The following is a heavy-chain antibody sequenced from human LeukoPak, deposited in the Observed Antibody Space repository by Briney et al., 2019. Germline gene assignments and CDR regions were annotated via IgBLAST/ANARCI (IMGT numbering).Heavy chain of an antibody. J-gene: IGHJ4*02. CDR2: IYYSGST. Sequence: KSSETLSLTCTVSSGSISSSTYYWGWIRQPPGKGLEWIGSIYYSGSTYYNPSLKSRVTISVDTSKNQFSLKLSSVTAADTAVYYCARVSTYYFDYWGQGTLVTVSS. V-gene: IGHV4-39*07. D-gene: IGHD3-3*02. CDR1: SGSISSSTYY. CDR3: ARVSTYYFDY.